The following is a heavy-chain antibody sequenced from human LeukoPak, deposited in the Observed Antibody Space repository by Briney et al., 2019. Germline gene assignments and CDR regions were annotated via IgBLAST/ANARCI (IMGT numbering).Heavy chain of an antibody. Sequence: PGGSLRLSCAASGFTFSSYAMSWVRQAPGKGLEWVSAISGSGGSTYCADSAKGRFTISRDNSGNIISLQMNNLTTDDTATYYCAREKFDSWGQGALVTVSP. J-gene: IGHJ5*01. CDR3: AREKFDS. V-gene: IGHV3-23*01. CDR1: GFTFSSYA. CDR2: ISGSGGST.